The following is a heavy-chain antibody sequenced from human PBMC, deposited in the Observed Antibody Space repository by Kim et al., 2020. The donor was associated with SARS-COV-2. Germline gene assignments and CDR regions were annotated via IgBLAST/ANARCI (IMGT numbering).Heavy chain of an antibody. CDR1: GFTFSSYG. Sequence: GGSLRLSCAASGFTFSSYGMHWVRQAPGKGLEWVAVIWYDGSNKYYADSVKGRFTISRDNSKNTLYLQMNSLRAEDTAVYYCAKDQGLLWFGELPPITKGAVYGMDVWGQGTTVTVSS. D-gene: IGHD3-10*01. V-gene: IGHV3-33*06. J-gene: IGHJ6*02. CDR2: IWYDGSNK. CDR3: AKDQGLLWFGELPPITKGAVYGMDV.